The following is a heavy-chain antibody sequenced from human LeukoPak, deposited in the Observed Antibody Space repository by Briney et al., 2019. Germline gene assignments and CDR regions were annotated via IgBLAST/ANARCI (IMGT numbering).Heavy chain of an antibody. J-gene: IGHJ4*02. CDR2: ISYDGSNK. V-gene: IGHV3-30*04. Sequence: GRSLRLSCAASGFTFSSYAMHWVRQAPGKGLERVAVISYDGSNKYYADSVKGRFTISRDNSKNTLYLQMNSLRAEDTAVYYCAKDTYYFGSGSLGADFDYWGQGTLVIVSS. D-gene: IGHD3-10*01. CDR1: GFTFSSYA. CDR3: AKDTYYFGSGSLGADFDY.